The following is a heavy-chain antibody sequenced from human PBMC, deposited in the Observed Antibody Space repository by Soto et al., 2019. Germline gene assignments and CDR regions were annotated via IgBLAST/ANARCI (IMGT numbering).Heavy chain of an antibody. D-gene: IGHD2-21*02. CDR3: ASPELYCGGDCYMY. Sequence: QVQLVQSGAEVKKPGSSVKVSCKASGGTFSSYAIIWVRQAPGQGLDWMGGIIPIFGTANYAQKFQGRVTITAGESTGTAYMELISLGSADTAVYYCASPELYCGGDCYMYWGQGTLVTVSS. V-gene: IGHV1-69*12. CDR1: GGTFSSYA. J-gene: IGHJ4*02. CDR2: IIPIFGTA.